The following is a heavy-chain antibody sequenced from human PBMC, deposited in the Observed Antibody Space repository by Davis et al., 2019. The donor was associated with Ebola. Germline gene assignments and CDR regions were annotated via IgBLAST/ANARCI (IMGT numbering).Heavy chain of an antibody. J-gene: IGHJ6*03. V-gene: IGHV1-69*13. D-gene: IGHD5-18*01. Sequence: SVKVSCKASGGTFSSYAISWVRQAPGQGLEWMGGIIPIFGTANYAQKFQGRVTITADESTSTAYMELSSLRSEDTAVYYCARVAGYGYDYYYYMDVWGKGTTVTVSS. CDR1: GGTFSSYA. CDR3: ARVAGYGYDYYYYMDV. CDR2: IIPIFGTA.